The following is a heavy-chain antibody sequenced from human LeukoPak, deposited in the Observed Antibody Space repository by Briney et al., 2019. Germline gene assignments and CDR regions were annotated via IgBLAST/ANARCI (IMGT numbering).Heavy chain of an antibody. D-gene: IGHD6-6*01. Sequence: SVKVSCKASGYTFTSYGISWVRQAPGQGLEWMGGIIPIFGTANYAQKFQGRVTITADESTSTAYMELSSLRSEDTAVYYCAKIAARDTGEGYWGQGTLVTVSS. J-gene: IGHJ4*02. CDR1: GYTFTSYG. CDR3: AKIAARDTGEGY. V-gene: IGHV1-69*13. CDR2: IIPIFGTA.